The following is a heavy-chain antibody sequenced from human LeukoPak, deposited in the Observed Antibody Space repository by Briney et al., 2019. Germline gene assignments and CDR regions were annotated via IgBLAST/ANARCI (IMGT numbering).Heavy chain of an antibody. V-gene: IGHV1-2*02. J-gene: IGHJ6*02. CDR2: INPNSGGT. CDR3: ARGGVALSYYGMDV. D-gene: IGHD2-8*01. CDR1: GYTFTGYY. Sequence: ASVKVSCKASGYTFTGYYMHWVRQAPGQGLEWMGWINPNSGGTNYAQKFQGRVTMTRDTSISTAYMELSRLRTDDTAVYYCARGGVALSYYGMDVWGQGTTVTVSS.